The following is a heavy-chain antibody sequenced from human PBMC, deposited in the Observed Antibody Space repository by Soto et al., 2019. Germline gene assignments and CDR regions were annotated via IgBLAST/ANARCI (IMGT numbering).Heavy chain of an antibody. V-gene: IGHV3-20*04. CDR1: GFTFDDYG. J-gene: IGHJ6*02. Sequence: EVQLVESGGAVVRPGGSLSLSCAASGFTFDDYGMSWVRQAPGKGLEWVSGINWNGGSTGYADSVKGRFTISRDNAKNSLYLQMNSLRAEDTALYYWASGIVGATTYGMDVWGQGTTVTVSS. CDR2: INWNGGST. D-gene: IGHD1-26*01. CDR3: ASGIVGATTYGMDV.